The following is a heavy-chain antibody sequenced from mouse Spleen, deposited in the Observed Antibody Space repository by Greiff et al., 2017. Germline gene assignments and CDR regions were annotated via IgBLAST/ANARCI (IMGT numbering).Heavy chain of an antibody. CDR2: IYPGDGDT. D-gene: IGHD2-14*01. CDR3: ARGGAYYRHDVVFAY. V-gene: IGHV1-80*01. CDR1: GYAFSSYW. J-gene: IGHJ3*01. Sequence: VQLKESGAELVKPGASVKISCKASGYAFSSYWMNWVKQRPGKGLEWIGQIYPGDGDTNYNGKFKGKATLTADKSSSTAYMQLSSLTSEDSAVYFCARGGAYYRHDVVFAYWGQGTLVTVSA.